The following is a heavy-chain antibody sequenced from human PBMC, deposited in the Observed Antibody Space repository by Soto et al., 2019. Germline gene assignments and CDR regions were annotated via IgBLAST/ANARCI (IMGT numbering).Heavy chain of an antibody. J-gene: IGHJ4*02. Sequence: GGSLRLSCAASGFTFSSYSMNWVRQAAGKGLEWVSSISSSSSYIYYADSVKGRFTISRDNAKNSLYLQMNSLRAEYTAVYYCARERDGYNTYWGQGTMVTVSS. D-gene: IGHD5-12*01. CDR2: ISSSSSYI. V-gene: IGHV3-21*01. CDR3: ARERDGYNTY. CDR1: GFTFSSYS.